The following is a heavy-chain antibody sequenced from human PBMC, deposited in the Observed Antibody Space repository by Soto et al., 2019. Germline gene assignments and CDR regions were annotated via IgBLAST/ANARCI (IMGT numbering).Heavy chain of an antibody. D-gene: IGHD4-17*01. CDR1: GYNFISYW. J-gene: IGHJ4*02. V-gene: IGHV5-51*01. CDR3: ARLEPPPTVFDY. Sequence: GESLKISCKGSGYNFISYWIGWVRQMPGKGLEWMGIIHPGDSDTKYSPSFQGQVTISADKSINTAYLQWSSLKASDTAIYYCARLEPPPTVFDYWGQGTLVTVSS. CDR2: IHPGDSDT.